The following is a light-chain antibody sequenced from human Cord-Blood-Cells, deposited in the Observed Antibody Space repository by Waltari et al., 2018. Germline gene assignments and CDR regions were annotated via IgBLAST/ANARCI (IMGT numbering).Light chain of an antibody. V-gene: IGLV3-25*03. J-gene: IGLJ3*02. CDR3: QSADSSGTYPV. Sequence: SSELPQPPSVSVSPGQTARITCSGDAFPKRYAYWYQQKPGQAPVLVIYKDSERASGIPERFSGASSGKTVTLTISGGQAEDEADYYCQSADSSGTYPVFGGGTKLTVL. CDR2: KDS. CDR1: AFPKRY.